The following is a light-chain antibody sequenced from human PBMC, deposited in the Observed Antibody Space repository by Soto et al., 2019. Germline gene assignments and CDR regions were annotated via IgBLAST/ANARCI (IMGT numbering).Light chain of an antibody. CDR3: QQYYSYPFT. CDR1: QGISSY. CDR2: AAS. V-gene: IGKV1-8*01. J-gene: IGKJ3*01. Sequence: IRMTQSPSSFSASTGDRVTITCRASQGISSYLAWYQQKPGKAPKLLIYAASTLQSGVPSRFSGSGSGTDFTLTISCLQSEDFATYYCQQYYSYPFTFGPGTKVDIK.